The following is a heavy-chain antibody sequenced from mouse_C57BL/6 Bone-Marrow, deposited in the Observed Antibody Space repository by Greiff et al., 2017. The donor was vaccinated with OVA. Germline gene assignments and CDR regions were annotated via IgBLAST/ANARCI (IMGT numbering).Heavy chain of an antibody. D-gene: IGHD2-5*01. CDR3: ARIRRYSNYAWFAY. CDR1: GFSLTSYA. V-gene: IGHV2-9-1*01. Sequence: VQLKESGPGLVAPSQSLSIPCTVSGFSLTSYAISWVRPPPGKGLEWLGVIWTGGGTNYNSALKSRLSISKDNSKSQVFLKMNSLQTDDTARYYCARIRRYSNYAWFAYWGQGTLVTVSA. J-gene: IGHJ3*01. CDR2: IWTGGGT.